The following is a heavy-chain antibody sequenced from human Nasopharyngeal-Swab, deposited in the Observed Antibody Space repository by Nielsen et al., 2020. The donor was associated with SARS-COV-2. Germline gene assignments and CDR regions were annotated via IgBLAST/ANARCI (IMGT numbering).Heavy chain of an antibody. CDR1: GGSISSYY. Sequence: SETLSLTCTVSGGSISSYYWSWIRQPPGKGLEWIGYIYYSGSTNYNPSLKSRVTISVDTSKNQFSLKLSSVTAADTAVYYCARESARPHYYYGMDVWGQGTTVTVSS. J-gene: IGHJ6*02. V-gene: IGHV4-59*13. D-gene: IGHD6-6*01. CDR3: ARESARPHYYYGMDV. CDR2: IYYSGST.